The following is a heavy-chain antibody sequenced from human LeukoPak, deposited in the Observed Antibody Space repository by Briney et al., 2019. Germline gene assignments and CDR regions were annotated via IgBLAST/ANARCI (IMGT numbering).Heavy chain of an antibody. Sequence: PSETLSLTCTVSGGSISSSSYYWGWIRQPPGKGLEWIGSIYYSGSTYYNPSLKSRVTISVDKSRNHFSLKLTSVTAADSAVYYCARRSPYSTGWSSYFDYWGQGALVTVSS. CDR2: IYYSGST. J-gene: IGHJ4*02. V-gene: IGHV4-39*07. D-gene: IGHD6-19*01. CDR1: GGSISSSSYY. CDR3: ARRSPYSTGWSSYFDY.